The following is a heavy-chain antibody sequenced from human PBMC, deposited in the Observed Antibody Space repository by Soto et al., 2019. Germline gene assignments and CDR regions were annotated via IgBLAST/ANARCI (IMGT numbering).Heavy chain of an antibody. J-gene: IGHJ4*02. V-gene: IGHV1-2*02. CDR3: ARARDYGRGGSCYSLPGY. D-gene: IGHD2-15*01. CDR1: GYTFTGYY. CDR2: INPNSGGT. Sequence: QVQLVQSGAEVKKPGASVKVSCKASGYTFTGYYMHWVRQAPGQGLEWMGWINPNSGGTNYAQKFQGRVTMTRDTSISTAYMELSRLRADDTAVYYCARARDYGRGGSCYSLPGYWGQGTLVTVSS.